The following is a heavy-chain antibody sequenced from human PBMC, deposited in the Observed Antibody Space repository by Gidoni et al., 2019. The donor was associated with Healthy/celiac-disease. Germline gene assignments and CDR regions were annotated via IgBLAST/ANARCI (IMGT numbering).Heavy chain of an antibody. CDR1: GGTFSSYA. CDR3: ASWGPTRNPVGPPGIVVVPAAGSDAFDI. D-gene: IGHD2-2*01. CDR2: IIPIFGTA. V-gene: IGHV1-69*06. J-gene: IGHJ3*02. Sequence: ASGGTFSSYAISWVRQAPGQGLEWMGGIIPIFGTAKYAQKLQVRVTITADKSTSTAYMELSSLRSEDTAVYYCASWGPTRNPVGPPGIVVVPAAGSDAFDIWGQGTMVTVSS.